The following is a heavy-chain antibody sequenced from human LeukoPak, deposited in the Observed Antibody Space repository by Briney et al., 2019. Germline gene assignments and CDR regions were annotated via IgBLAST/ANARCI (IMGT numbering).Heavy chain of an antibody. J-gene: IGHJ5*02. CDR2: IDSDGGRI. D-gene: IGHD1-26*01. Sequence: PGGSLRLSCIGSGLGLSGYWKHWVRQVPGKGLAWLSRIDSDGGRIQYADSVKGRFTISRDNAKNTVYLQMNSLRPEDTALYYCVADSGNRSGGDLWGQGTLVTVSS. V-gene: IGHV3-74*03. CDR1: GLGLSGYW. CDR3: VADSGNRSGGDL.